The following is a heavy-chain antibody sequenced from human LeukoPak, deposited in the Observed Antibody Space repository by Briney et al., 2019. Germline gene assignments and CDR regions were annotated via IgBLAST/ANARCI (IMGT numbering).Heavy chain of an antibody. CDR1: GDSVSSNSAA. J-gene: IGHJ5*02. V-gene: IGHV6-1*01. CDR3: ARVVGYCSGGSCDNWFDP. CDR2: TYYRSKWYN. Sequence: SQTLSLTCAISGDSVSSNSAAWNLITQSPSRGLEWLGRTYYRSKWYNDYAVSVKSRITINPDTSKNQFSLQLNSVTPEDTAVYYCARVVGYCSGGSCDNWFDPWGQGTLVTVS. D-gene: IGHD2-15*01.